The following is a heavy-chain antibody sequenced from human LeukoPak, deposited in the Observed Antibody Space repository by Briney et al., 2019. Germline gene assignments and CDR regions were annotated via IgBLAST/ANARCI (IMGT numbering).Heavy chain of an antibody. J-gene: IGHJ5*02. CDR1: GFTFSEYW. CDR2: INQDGSEK. Sequence: GGSLRLSCAASGFTFSEYWISWVRQAPGKGLEWVSNINQDGSEKHYVDSLRGRFTISRDNAKNSLYLQMNSLRAEDTAVYFCARDLYYFDRSGYYASDLWGKGTLVTVSS. D-gene: IGHD3-22*01. V-gene: IGHV3-7*01. CDR3: ARDLYYFDRSGYYASDL.